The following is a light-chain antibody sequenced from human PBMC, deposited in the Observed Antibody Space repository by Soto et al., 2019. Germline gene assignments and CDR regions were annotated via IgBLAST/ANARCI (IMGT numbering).Light chain of an antibody. J-gene: IGKJ5*01. CDR2: GAS. CDR3: QQYNSWPPIT. V-gene: IGKV3-15*01. Sequence: EIVLTQSPGTLSLSPGERATLSCRASQSVGSYLAWYQHKPGQAPRLLIYGASTRATGIPDRFSGSGSGTEFTLTISSLQSEDFAVYYCQQYNSWPPITFGQGTRLEIK. CDR1: QSVGSY.